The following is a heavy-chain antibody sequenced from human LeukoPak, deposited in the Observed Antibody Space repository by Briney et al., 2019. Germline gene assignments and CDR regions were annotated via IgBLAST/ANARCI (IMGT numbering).Heavy chain of an antibody. CDR3: ATFIIGPTIDY. V-gene: IGHV3-30*04. J-gene: IGHJ4*02. CDR1: GFTFSSYA. CDR2: ISYDGSNK. D-gene: IGHD3-10*01. Sequence: GRSLRLSCAASGFTFSSYAMHWVRQAPGKGLEWVAVISYDGSNKYYADSVKGRFTISRDNSKNKLYLQMNSLRAGDTAVYYCATFIIGPTIDYWGQGTLVTVSS.